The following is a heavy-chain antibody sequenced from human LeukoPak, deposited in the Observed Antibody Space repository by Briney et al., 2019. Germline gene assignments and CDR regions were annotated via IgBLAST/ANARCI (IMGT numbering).Heavy chain of an antibody. CDR1: GGSISSNF. Sequence: SETLSLTCTVSGGSISSNFWSWIRQPPGKGLEYIGYIYNSGTTNYNPSLKSRVTISVDTSKNQLSLKLSSVTAADTAIHYCAKSFSETERATITAYWGQGTLVTVSS. J-gene: IGHJ4*02. CDR2: IYNSGTT. D-gene: IGHD5-24*01. CDR3: AKSFSETERATITAY. V-gene: IGHV4-59*01.